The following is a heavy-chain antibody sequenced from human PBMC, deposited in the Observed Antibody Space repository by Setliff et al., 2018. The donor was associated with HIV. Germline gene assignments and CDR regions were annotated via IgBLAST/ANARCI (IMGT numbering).Heavy chain of an antibody. CDR3: ARVFPHPYGNSWFDP. J-gene: IGHJ5*02. V-gene: IGHV4-59*11. D-gene: IGHD1-1*01. Sequence: PSETLSLTCIVSGGSIGSHYWSWIRQPPGKGLEWIGYFYNSGQTNSNPSLRSRVTMAVDTSKNQFSLKLNSVTAADTAIYYCARVFPHPYGNSWFDPWGQGTLFTVSS. CDR1: GGSIGSHY. CDR2: FYNSGQT.